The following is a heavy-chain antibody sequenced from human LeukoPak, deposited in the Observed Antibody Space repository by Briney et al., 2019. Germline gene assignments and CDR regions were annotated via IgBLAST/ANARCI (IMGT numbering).Heavy chain of an antibody. V-gene: IGHV1-18*01. CDR2: ISPYSADT. Sequence: APVKPSCKTSGYTFTSYGVSWVRQAPGQGLEWMGWISPYSADTSYAQKFQGRVTVTTDTSTSTAYMELRSLRPDDTAVYYCARDPAAAGNVDYWGQGTLVTVSP. J-gene: IGHJ4*02. CDR3: ARDPAAAGNVDY. CDR1: GYTFTSYG. D-gene: IGHD6-13*01.